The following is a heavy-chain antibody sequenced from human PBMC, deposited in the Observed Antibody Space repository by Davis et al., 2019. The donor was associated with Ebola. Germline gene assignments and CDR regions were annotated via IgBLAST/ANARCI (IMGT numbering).Heavy chain of an antibody. Sequence: GESLKISCAASGFTFSGSAMHLVRPASGKGLEWVGRIRSKANSYATAYAASVIARFTISRDDSKNTAYLQMNSLKTEDTAVYYCTRPLYSDSSGMDVWGQGTTVTVSS. CDR3: TRPLYSDSSGMDV. CDR1: GFTFSGSA. D-gene: IGHD3-3*01. V-gene: IGHV3-73*01. CDR2: IRSKANSYAT. J-gene: IGHJ6*02.